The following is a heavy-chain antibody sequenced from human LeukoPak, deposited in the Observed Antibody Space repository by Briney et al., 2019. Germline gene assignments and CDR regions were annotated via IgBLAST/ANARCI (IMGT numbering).Heavy chain of an antibody. Sequence: GGSLRLSCAASGFTFSNYGMHWVRQAPGKGLEWVSFIWFDGTNKYYADPVKGRFTISRDNSKNTLYLQMNSLRAEDTAVYYCAKDTSGSGSYDFGDYWGQGTLVTVSS. CDR2: IWFDGTNK. V-gene: IGHV3-30*02. CDR1: GFTFSNYG. J-gene: IGHJ4*02. CDR3: AKDTSGSGSYDFGDY. D-gene: IGHD3-10*01.